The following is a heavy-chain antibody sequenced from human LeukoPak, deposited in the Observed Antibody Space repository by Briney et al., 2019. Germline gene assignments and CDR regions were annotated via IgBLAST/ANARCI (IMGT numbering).Heavy chain of an antibody. CDR2: INNEGSGT. CDR3: ARGRYYAMDV. V-gene: IGHV3-74*01. J-gene: IGHJ6*02. Sequence: GSLRLSCAASGFTFSTYWMHWVRQAPGKGLVWVSRINNEGSGTGYADSVKGRFTISRDNAKNTLFLQMNSLRAEDTAVYYCARGRYYAMDVWGQGTTVTVSS. CDR1: GFTFSTYW.